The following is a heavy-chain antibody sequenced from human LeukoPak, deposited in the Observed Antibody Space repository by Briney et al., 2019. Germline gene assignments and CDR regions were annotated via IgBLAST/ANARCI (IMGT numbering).Heavy chain of an antibody. J-gene: IGHJ4*02. D-gene: IGHD1-26*01. CDR3: AKSRGSYWVPEFDY. Sequence: LPGGSLRLSCAASGFTFSRYAMNWVRQAPGKGLEWVSAISGNDGGTYYADSVKGRFTISRDNSKNTLYLQMNSLRAEDTAIYYCAKSRGSYWVPEFDYWGQGTLVTVSS. V-gene: IGHV3-23*01. CDR2: ISGNDGGT. CDR1: GFTFSRYA.